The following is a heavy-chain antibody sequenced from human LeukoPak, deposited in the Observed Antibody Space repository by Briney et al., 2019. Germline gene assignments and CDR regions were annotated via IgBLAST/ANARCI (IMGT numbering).Heavy chain of an antibody. J-gene: IGHJ4*02. CDR2: IDTDGSTT. Sequence: GGSLRLSCAASGFTFSRYWMHWVRQAPGEGLVWVSHIDTDGSTTNFADSVKGRFSVSRDNAKNTLYLQMNNLRAEDTAIYYCARDLDRDGSTHFDYWGQGTLVSVSS. CDR1: GFTFSRYW. V-gene: IGHV3-74*01. D-gene: IGHD5-24*01. CDR3: ARDLDRDGSTHFDY.